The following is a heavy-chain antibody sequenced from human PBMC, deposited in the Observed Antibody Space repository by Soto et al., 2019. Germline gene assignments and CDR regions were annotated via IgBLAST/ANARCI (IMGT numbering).Heavy chain of an antibody. CDR2: VYRSGST. J-gene: IGHJ3*01. D-gene: IGHD3-3*01. V-gene: IGHV4-59*08. CDR1: GGSISTYY. Sequence: VQLQESGPGLVKPSESLSLTCTVSGGSISTYYWSWLRQTPGKGLEWIGHVYRSGSTNYNPSLNSRLTISVDTSNNQFSLKLNSVTAQDAAVYYCARHRYRTQSNGVMTPFEAFDLWGRGTLVNVSS. CDR3: ARHRYRTQSNGVMTPFEAFDL.